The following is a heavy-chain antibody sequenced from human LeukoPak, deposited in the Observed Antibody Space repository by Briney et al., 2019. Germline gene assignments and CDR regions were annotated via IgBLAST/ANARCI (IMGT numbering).Heavy chain of an antibody. D-gene: IGHD3-16*01. CDR1: GFTFSSYA. V-gene: IGHV3-30*04. CDR3: ARGWYGGFGYFDY. Sequence: GRSLRLSCAASGFTFSSYAMHWVRQAPGKGLEWVAVISYDGSNKYYADSVKGRFTISRDNSKSTLYLQMNSLRAEDTAVYYCARGWYGGFGYFDYWGQGTLVTVSP. CDR2: ISYDGSNK. J-gene: IGHJ4*02.